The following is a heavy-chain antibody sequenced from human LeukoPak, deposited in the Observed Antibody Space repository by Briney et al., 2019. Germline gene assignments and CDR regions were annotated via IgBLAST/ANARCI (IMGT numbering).Heavy chain of an antibody. CDR3: ARAMVARTNWYFDL. D-gene: IGHD5-12*01. Sequence: ASVKVSCKASGYTFTSYYMHWVRQAPGQGLEWMGIINPSGGSTSYAQKFQGRVTITADKSTSTAYMELSSLRSEDTAVYYCARAMVARTNWYFDLWGRGTLVTVSS. V-gene: IGHV1-46*01. CDR2: INPSGGST. J-gene: IGHJ2*01. CDR1: GYTFTSYY.